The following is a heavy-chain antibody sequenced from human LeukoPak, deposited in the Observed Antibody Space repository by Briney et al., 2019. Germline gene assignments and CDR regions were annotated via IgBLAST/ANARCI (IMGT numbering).Heavy chain of an antibody. CDR2: INLSGLRT. CDR1: GFTFTSSA. V-gene: IGHV3-23*01. D-gene: IGHD3-22*01. CDR3: AREDSSGYRFDY. J-gene: IGHJ4*02. Sequence: AGGSLRLSCGASGFTFTSSAMSWVRQAPGKGLEWVSAINLSGLRTYYADSVKGRFTISRDNSKNTLYLQMNSLRAEDTAVYYCAREDSSGYRFDYWGQGTLVTVSS.